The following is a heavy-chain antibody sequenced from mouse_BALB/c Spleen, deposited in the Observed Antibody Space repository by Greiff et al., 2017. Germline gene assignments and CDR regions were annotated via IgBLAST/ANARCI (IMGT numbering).Heavy chain of an antibody. D-gene: IGHD2-1*01. CDR3: ARDLGDGNYPFAY. J-gene: IGHJ3*01. CDR2: ISDGGSYT. Sequence: EVQLVESGGGLVKPGGSLKLSCAASGFTFSDYYMYWVRQTPEKRLEWVATISDGGSYTYYPDSVKGRFTISRDNAKNNLYLQMSSLKSEDTAMYYCARDLGDGNYPFAYWGQGTLVTVSA. V-gene: IGHV5-4*02. CDR1: GFTFSDYY.